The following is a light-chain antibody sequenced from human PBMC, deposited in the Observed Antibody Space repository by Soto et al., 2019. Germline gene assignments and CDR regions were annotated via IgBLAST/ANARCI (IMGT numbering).Light chain of an antibody. CDR1: QSVGSN. CDR3: QQYNNWPTWT. CDR2: GAS. V-gene: IGKV3-15*01. Sequence: EIVMTQSPATLSVSPGERVTLSCRARQSVGSNLAWYQQKPGQAPRLLIYGASTRATGIPARFSGSGSETEFTLTISSLQAEDSAVYFCQQYNNWPTWTFGQGTK. J-gene: IGKJ1*01.